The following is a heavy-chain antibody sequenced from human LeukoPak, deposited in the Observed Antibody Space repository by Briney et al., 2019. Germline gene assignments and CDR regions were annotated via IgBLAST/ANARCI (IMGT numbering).Heavy chain of an antibody. CDR2: ISYDGSNK. Sequence: GGSLRLSCAASGFTFSSYAMHWVRQAPGKGLEWVAVISYDGSNKYYADSVKGRFTISRDNSKNTPYLQMNSLRAEDTAVYYCARSSPQWLVLGLNFDYWGQGTLVTVSS. J-gene: IGHJ4*02. D-gene: IGHD6-19*01. V-gene: IGHV3-30*04. CDR1: GFTFSSYA. CDR3: ARSSPQWLVLGLNFDY.